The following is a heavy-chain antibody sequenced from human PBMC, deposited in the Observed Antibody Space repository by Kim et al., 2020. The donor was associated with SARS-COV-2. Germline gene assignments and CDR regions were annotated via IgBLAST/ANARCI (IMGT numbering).Heavy chain of an antibody. V-gene: IGHV4-34*01. Sequence: SETLSLTCAVYGGSFSGYYWSWIRQPPGKGLEWIGEINHSGSTNYNPSYKSRGFISVDTSKNQFSLKLSSVTAADTAVYYCARGRTARESSSGYRANNYSGMDAWGQEATVTLSS. J-gene: IGHJ6*02. D-gene: IGHD6-13*01. CDR3: ARGRTARESSSGYRANNYSGMDA. CDR2: INHSGST. CDR1: GGSFSGYY.